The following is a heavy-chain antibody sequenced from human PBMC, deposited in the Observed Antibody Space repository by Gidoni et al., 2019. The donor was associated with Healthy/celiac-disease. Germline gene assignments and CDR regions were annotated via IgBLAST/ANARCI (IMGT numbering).Heavy chain of an antibody. J-gene: IGHJ5*02. CDR3: ARVPSCWGFDP. V-gene: IGHV4-34*01. CDR2: NNHWGST. Sequence: QVQLQQWGAGLLKPSATLSITCAVYGGSFSGYYWSWILQPPGKVLEWIGENNHWGSTKYNPSPKGRSTSSFYMSKNHFSLKLSSVSSTDTAVYYCARVPSCWGFDPWGQGTLVTVSS. D-gene: IGHD2-2*01. CDR1: GGSFSGYY.